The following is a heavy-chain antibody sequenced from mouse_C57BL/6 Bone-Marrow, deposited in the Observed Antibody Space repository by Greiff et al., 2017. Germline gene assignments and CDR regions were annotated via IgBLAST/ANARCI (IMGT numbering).Heavy chain of an antibody. CDR2: IYPRSGNT. D-gene: IGHD1-1*01. CDR1: GYTFTSYG. J-gene: IGHJ2*01. CDR3: ARRGYYYGEDY. Sequence: QVQLQQSGAELARPGASVKLSCKASGYTFTSYGISWVKQSTGQGLEWIGEIYPRSGNTYYNEKFKGKATLTADKSSSTAYMELPSLTSEDSAVYFCARRGYYYGEDYWGQGTTLTVSS. V-gene: IGHV1-81*01.